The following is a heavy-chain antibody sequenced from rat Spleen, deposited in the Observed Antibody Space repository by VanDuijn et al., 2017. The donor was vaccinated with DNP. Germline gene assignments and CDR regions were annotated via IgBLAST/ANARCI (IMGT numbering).Heavy chain of an antibody. CDR1: GFTFSNYD. J-gene: IGHJ2*01. CDR2: ISYDGSST. Sequence: EVQLVESGGGLVQPGRSMKLSCAASGFTFSNYDMAWVRQAPTKGLEWVASISYDGSSTYHRDSVKGRFTISRDNAKSTLYLKMDSLRSEDTATYYCTTGVVDYWGQGVMVTVSS. V-gene: IGHV5-20*01. CDR3: TTGVVDY. D-gene: IGHD1-1*01.